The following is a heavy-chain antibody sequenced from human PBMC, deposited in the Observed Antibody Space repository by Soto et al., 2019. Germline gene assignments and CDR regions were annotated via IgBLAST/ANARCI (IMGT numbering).Heavy chain of an antibody. CDR3: ARGLGYSSSWYAGY. CDR2: INHSGST. CDR1: GGSFSGYY. Sequence: SETLSLTCAVYGGSFSGYYCIFIRQPPVKGLEWIVEINHSGSTNYNPSLKSRVTISVDTSKNQFSLKLSSVTAADTAVYYCARGLGYSSSWYAGYWGQGTLVTVSS. D-gene: IGHD6-13*01. J-gene: IGHJ4*02. V-gene: IGHV4-34*01.